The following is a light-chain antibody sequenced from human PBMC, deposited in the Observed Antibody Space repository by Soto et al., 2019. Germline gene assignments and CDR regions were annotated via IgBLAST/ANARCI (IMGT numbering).Light chain of an antibody. V-gene: IGLV2-14*01. Sequence: HSAVKQPASESGSPGQSVTISCTGTSSDVGGYNYVSWYQQHPGKAPKLMIYDVSNRPSGVSNRFSGSKSGNTASLTISGPQAEYEADYYCSSYTSSSTYVFGAGTKVTVL. J-gene: IGLJ1*01. CDR1: SSDVGGYNY. CDR3: SSYTSSSTYV. CDR2: DVS.